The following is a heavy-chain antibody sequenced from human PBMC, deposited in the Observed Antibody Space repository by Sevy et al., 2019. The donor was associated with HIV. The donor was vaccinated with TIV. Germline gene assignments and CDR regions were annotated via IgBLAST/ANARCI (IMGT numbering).Heavy chain of an antibody. CDR2: ISSVSTII. D-gene: IGHD3-10*01. CDR1: GFSFNSYD. V-gene: IGHV3-21*01. Sequence: GGSLRLCCTASGFSFNSYDMNWVRQAPGKGLEWVASISSVSTIIYYVDPVRGRFSISSGNAKKSLYLKMNSLRVEDTAVYYCARVVGYVSGTYYKYYYDLDVWGQGTAVTVYS. CDR3: ARVVGYVSGTYYKYYYDLDV. J-gene: IGHJ6*02.